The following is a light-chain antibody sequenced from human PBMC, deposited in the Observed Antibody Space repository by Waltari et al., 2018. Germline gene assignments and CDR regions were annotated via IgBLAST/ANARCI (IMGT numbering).Light chain of an antibody. CDR2: SAS. CDR1: QSVSGSY. CDR3: QQYGSSPET. J-gene: IGKJ1*01. V-gene: IGKV3-20*01. Sequence: EIVLTQSPGTLSLSPGERATLSCRASQSVSGSYLAWYQQKPGQAPRLLIYSASNRATGIPDRISGSRSGTDFTLTISRRESEDFAVYYCQQYGSSPETFGQGTKVEAK.